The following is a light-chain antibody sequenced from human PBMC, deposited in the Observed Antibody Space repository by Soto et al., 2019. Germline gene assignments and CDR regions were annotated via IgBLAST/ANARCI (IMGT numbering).Light chain of an antibody. CDR2: EVS. CDR3: SSYAGSLYV. J-gene: IGLJ1*01. V-gene: IGLV2-8*01. Sequence: QSVLTQPPSASGSPGQSVTISCTGTSSDVGDYNYVSWYQQHPGKAPKLMIYEVSKRPSGVPDRFSGSKSGSTASLTVSGLQAEDEADYYCSSYAGSLYVFGTGTKVTVL. CDR1: SSDVGDYNY.